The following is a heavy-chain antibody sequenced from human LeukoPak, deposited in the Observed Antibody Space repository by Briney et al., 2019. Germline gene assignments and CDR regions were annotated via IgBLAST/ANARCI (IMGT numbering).Heavy chain of an antibody. CDR3: ARTVVGATGNYYYYMDV. D-gene: IGHD1-26*01. CDR1: GGSISSYY. J-gene: IGHJ6*03. V-gene: IGHV4-4*09. Sequence: SETLSLTCTVSGGSISSYYWSWIRQPPGKGLEWIGYIYTSGSTNYNPSLKGRVTISVDTSKNQFSLKLSSVTAADTAVYYCARTVVGATGNYYYYMDVWGKGTTVTVSS. CDR2: IYTSGST.